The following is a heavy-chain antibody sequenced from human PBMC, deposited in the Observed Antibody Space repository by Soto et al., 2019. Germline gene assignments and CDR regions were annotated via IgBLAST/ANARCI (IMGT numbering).Heavy chain of an antibody. D-gene: IGHD2-8*01. V-gene: IGHV6-1*01. CDR1: GDSVSSNSAA. CDR3: AREGGYCTNGVCSDFDY. CDR2: IYYRSKWYN. Sequence: SQTLSLTCAISGDSVSSNSAAWNWIRQSPSRGLEWLGRIYYRSKWYNDYAVSVKSRITINPDTSKNQFSLQLNSVTPEDTAVYYCAREGGYCTNGVCSDFDYWGQGTLVTVSS. J-gene: IGHJ4*02.